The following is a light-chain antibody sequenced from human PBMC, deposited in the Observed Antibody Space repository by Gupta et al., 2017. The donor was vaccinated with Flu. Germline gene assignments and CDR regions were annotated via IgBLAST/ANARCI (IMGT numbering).Light chain of an antibody. V-gene: IGLV3-21*02. CDR3: QVWDRSSDQYV. CDR1: DIGLKD. J-gene: IGLJ1*01. CDR2: DDR. Sequence: GQTARIPCGGNDIGLKDVHWYQQEPGQAPVLVMHDDRDRPSGISERLSGSSSGNEATLTISRVEVGDEADYFCQVWDRSSDQYVFGPGTKVTVV.